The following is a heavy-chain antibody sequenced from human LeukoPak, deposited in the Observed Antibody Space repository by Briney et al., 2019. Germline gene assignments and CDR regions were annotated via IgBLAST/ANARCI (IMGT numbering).Heavy chain of an antibody. J-gene: IGHJ3*02. D-gene: IGHD5-12*01. CDR1: GYTFTSYG. CDR3: ARDWFDIAPLGFYGPSNAFDI. Sequence: PRASVKVSCKASGYTFTSYGISWVRQAPGQGREWMGWISAYNGNTNYAQKLQGRVTMTTDTSTSTAYMELRSLRSDDTAVYYCARDWFDIAPLGFYGPSNAFDIWGQGTMVTVSS. CDR2: ISAYNGNT. V-gene: IGHV1-18*01.